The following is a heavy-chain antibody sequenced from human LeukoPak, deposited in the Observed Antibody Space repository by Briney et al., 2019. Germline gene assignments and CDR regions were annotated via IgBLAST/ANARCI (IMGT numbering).Heavy chain of an antibody. CDR2: IKSKRGGGTT. Sequence: PGGSLRLSCAASGFTFSNAWMTWVRQAPGKGLEWVGHIKSKRGGGTTDYAAPVKGRFTISRDDSKNTLYLQMNTVSTEDTAVYYCTTDFEGGSEGIDYWGQGTLVTVSS. J-gene: IGHJ4*02. CDR3: TTDFEGGSEGIDY. V-gene: IGHV3-15*01. CDR1: GFTFSNAW. D-gene: IGHD3-9*01.